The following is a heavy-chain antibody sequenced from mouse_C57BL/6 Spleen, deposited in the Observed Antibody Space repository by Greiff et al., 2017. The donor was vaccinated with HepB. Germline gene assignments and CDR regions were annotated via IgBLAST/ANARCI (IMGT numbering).Heavy chain of an antibody. D-gene: IGHD4-1*01. CDR3: ASLGLYYAMDY. J-gene: IGHJ4*01. CDR1: GYTFTSYW. Sequence: VKLQQPGAELVKPGASVKMSCKASGYTFTSYWITWVKQRPGQGLEWIGDIYPGSGSTNYNEKFKSKATLTVDTSSSTAYMQLSSLTSEDSSVYYCASLGLYYAMDYWGQGTSVTVSS. V-gene: IGHV1-55*01. CDR2: IYPGSGST.